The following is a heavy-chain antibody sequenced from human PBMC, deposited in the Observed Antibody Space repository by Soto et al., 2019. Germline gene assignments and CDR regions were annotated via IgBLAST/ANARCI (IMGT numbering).Heavy chain of an antibody. Sequence: GGSLRLSCAASGFTFSSYSMNWVRQAPGKGLEWVSYISTSSSTIYYADSVKGRFTISRDNAKNSLYLQMNSLRAEDTAVYYCAREGGYSYGYLYRCQATLVTVS. CDR2: ISTSSSTI. V-gene: IGHV3-48*01. J-gene: IGHJ4*02. CDR1: GFTFSSYS. D-gene: IGHD5-18*01. CDR3: AREGGYSYGYLY.